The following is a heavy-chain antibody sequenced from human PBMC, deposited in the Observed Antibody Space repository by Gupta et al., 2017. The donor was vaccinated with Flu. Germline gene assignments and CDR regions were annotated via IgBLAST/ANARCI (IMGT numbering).Heavy chain of an antibody. CDR2: INPNTGGA. Sequence: QVQLVQSGAEVKKPGASVKVSCKASGYTFIGYYLHWVRQAPGQGLEWMGWINPNTGGAISAEKFQGRVAMTRDTSISTAYMELTSLRSDDSAVYYCASGTFTDFEFWGQGTLVTVS. V-gene: IGHV1-2*02. J-gene: IGHJ4*02. CDR1: GYTFIGYY. CDR3: ASGTFTDFEF.